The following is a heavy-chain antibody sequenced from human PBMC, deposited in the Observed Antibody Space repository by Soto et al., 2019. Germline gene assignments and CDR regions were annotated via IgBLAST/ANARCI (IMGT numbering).Heavy chain of an antibody. D-gene: IGHD1-26*01. J-gene: IGHJ6*03. CDR3: ARASGGVGAYYYYYMDV. CDR2: INHSGST. CDR1: GGSFSGYY. V-gene: IGHV4-34*01. Sequence: PSETLSLTCAVYGGSFSGYYWSWIRQPPGKGLEWIGEINHSGSTNYNPSLKSRVTISVDTSKNQFSLKLSSVTAADTAVYYCARASGGVGAYYYYYMDVWGKGTTVTVSS.